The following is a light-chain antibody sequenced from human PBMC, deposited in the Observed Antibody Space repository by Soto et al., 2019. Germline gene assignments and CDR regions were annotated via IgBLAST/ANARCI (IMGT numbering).Light chain of an antibody. CDR1: QSVSSN. J-gene: IGKJ2*01. V-gene: IGKV3-15*01. CDR2: GAS. Sequence: EIVMTQSPATLSVSPGERATLSCRASQSVSSNLAWYQQKPGQAPRLLISGASTRATGIPGRFSGSGSGTEFTLTISRLQSEDFAVYYCQQYKSWPPYTFGQGTKLEIK. CDR3: QQYKSWPPYT.